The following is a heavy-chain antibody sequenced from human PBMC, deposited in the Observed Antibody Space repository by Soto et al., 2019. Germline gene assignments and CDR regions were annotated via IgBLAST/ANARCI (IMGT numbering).Heavy chain of an antibody. Sequence: PSETLSLTCTVSGGSVSIYYWSWIRQPAGKGLEWIGRFYTSGNTNYNPSLKSRVTMSLDTSKNQFSLKLSSVTAADTAVYFCASDSTGWFDPWGQGTLVTVS. CDR3: ASDSTGWFDP. CDR2: FYTSGNT. CDR1: GGSVSIYY. J-gene: IGHJ5*02. V-gene: IGHV4-4*07. D-gene: IGHD7-27*01.